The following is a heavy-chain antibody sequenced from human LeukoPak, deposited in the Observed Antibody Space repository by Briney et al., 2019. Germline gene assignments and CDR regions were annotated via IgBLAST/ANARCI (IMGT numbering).Heavy chain of an antibody. D-gene: IGHD1-7*01. CDR2: INSDGSST. Sequence: TGGSLRLSCVGSGFTFSSYWMHWVRQAPGKGLVWVSRINSDGSSTKYADSVKGRFTISRDNAKNTLYLQMNSLRAEDTAVYYCATAGNYRFDYWGQGTLVTVSS. CDR3: ATAGNYRFDY. V-gene: IGHV3-74*03. CDR1: GFTFSSYW. J-gene: IGHJ4*02.